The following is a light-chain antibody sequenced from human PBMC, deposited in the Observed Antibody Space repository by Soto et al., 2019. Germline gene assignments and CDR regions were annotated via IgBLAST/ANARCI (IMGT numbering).Light chain of an antibody. V-gene: IGLV2-14*01. Sequence: QSALTQPASVSGSPGQSITISCTGTSSDVGGYNYVSWYQQHPGKAPKVIVSEVSNRPSGVSNRFSGSKSGNTASLTISGLQAEDEADYYCSSYTSSTTLFGGGTKLTVL. J-gene: IGLJ2*01. CDR3: SSYTSSTTL. CDR1: SSDVGGYNY. CDR2: EVS.